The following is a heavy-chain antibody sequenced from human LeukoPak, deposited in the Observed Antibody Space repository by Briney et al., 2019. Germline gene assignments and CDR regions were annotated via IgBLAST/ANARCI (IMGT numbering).Heavy chain of an antibody. Sequence: SETLSPTCTVSGGSISSYYWSWIRQPPGKGLEWIGYIYTSGSTNYNPSLKSRVTISVDTSKNQFSLKLSSVTAADTAVYYCARHEGGLHPWGQGTLVTVSS. V-gene: IGHV4-4*09. CDR1: GGSISSYY. CDR2: IYTSGST. D-gene: IGHD5-12*01. CDR3: ARHEGGLHP. J-gene: IGHJ5*02.